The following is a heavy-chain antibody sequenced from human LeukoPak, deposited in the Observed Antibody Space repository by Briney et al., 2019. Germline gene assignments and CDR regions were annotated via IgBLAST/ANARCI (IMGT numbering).Heavy chain of an antibody. V-gene: IGHV3-7*01. CDR2: IKQDGSEK. CDR1: GFTFSSYW. CDR3: ARENEGYDFWSGYYLDY. Sequence: GGSLRLSCAASGFTFSSYWMSWVRQAPGKGLEWVANIKQDGSEKYYVDSVKGRFTISRDNAKNSLYLQMNSLRAEDTAVYYCARENEGYDFWSGYYLDYWGQGTLVTVSS. J-gene: IGHJ4*02. D-gene: IGHD3-3*01.